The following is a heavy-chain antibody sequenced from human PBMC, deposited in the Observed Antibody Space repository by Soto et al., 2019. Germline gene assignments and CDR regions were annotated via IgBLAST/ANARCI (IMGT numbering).Heavy chain of an antibody. J-gene: IGHJ5*02. CDR3: ARDRLYYCGSGSYYVWFDP. CDR1: GYTFTSYG. D-gene: IGHD3-10*01. V-gene: IGHV1-18*01. Sequence: ASVKVSCKASGYTFTSYGIIWVRQAPGQGLEWMGWIGAYNGNTNYAQKLQGRVTMTTDTSTSTAYMELRSLRSDDTAVYYCARDRLYYCGSGSYYVWFDPWGQGTLVTVSS. CDR2: IGAYNGNT.